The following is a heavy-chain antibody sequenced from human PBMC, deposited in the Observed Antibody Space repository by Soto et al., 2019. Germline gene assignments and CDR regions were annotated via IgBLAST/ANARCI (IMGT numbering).Heavy chain of an antibody. CDR3: AKELARDPRARGYSYGFPIDY. J-gene: IGHJ4*02. D-gene: IGHD5-18*01. Sequence: GGSPRLSWAAFGFSFSSYAMHWVRQVPGKGLEWLSAISGSGGSTYYADSVKGRFTISRDNSKNTLYLQMNSLRAEDTAVYYCAKELARDPRARGYSYGFPIDYWGQGTLVTVSS. CDR1: GFSFSSYA. V-gene: IGHV3-23*01. CDR2: ISGSGGST.